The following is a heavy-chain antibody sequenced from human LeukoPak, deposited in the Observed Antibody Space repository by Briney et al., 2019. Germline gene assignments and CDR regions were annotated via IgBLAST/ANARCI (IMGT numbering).Heavy chain of an antibody. CDR2: IKQDGSAK. Sequence: PGGSLRLSCVASGFTFSSYWMNWVRQAPGKGLEYVANIKQDGSAKYYVDSMEGRFTISRDNSKNTLYLQMNSLRAEDTAVYYCASSSGWFEYFQHWGQGTLVTVSS. V-gene: IGHV3-7*03. D-gene: IGHD6-19*01. J-gene: IGHJ1*01. CDR1: GFTFSSYW. CDR3: ASSSGWFEYFQH.